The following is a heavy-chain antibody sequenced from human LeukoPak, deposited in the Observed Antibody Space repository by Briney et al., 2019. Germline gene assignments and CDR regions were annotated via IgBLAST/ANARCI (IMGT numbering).Heavy chain of an antibody. Sequence: SVKVSCKASGGTFSSYAISWVRQAPGQGLEWMGRIIPILGIANYAQKFQGRVTITADKSTSTAYMELSSPRSEDTGVYYCAREDSSGWYTFDYWGQGTLVTVSS. CDR2: IIPILGIA. CDR3: AREDSSGWYTFDY. D-gene: IGHD6-19*01. J-gene: IGHJ4*02. V-gene: IGHV1-69*04. CDR1: GGTFSSYA.